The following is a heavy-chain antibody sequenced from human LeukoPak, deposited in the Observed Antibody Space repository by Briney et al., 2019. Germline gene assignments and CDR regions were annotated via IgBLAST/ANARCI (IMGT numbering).Heavy chain of an antibody. CDR1: GFTFTTHA. Sequence: GGSLRLSCAAAGFTFTTHAMSWVRQAPGKGLEWVSSMSGSGGNYADSVKGRITISRDNSKNTLYLQMNSLRAEDTAVYYCAKSRLPYDSSGYYSFDCWGQGTLVTVSS. CDR3: AKSRLPYDSSGYYSFDC. CDR2: MSGSGG. V-gene: IGHV3-23*01. D-gene: IGHD3-22*01. J-gene: IGHJ4*02.